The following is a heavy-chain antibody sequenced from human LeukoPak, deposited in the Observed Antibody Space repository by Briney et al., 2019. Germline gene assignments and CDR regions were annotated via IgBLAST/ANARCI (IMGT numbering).Heavy chain of an antibody. V-gene: IGHV3-23*01. D-gene: IGHD2-2*01. CDR1: GFRFSSYA. J-gene: IGHJ3*02. CDR2: ISGSGVST. Sequence: GGSLRLSCAASGFRFSSYAMSWVRQAPGKGLEWVSAISGSGVSTYYADSVKGRFTISRDNSKNTLYVQMNSLRVEDTAVYYCAKDRAYCSSTSCYDAFDIWGQGTMVTVSS. CDR3: AKDRAYCSSTSCYDAFDI.